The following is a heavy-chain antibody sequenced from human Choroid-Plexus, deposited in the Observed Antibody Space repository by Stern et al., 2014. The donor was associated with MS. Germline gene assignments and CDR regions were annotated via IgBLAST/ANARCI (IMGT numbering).Heavy chain of an antibody. D-gene: IGHD2/OR15-2a*01. Sequence: QVQLVQSGGGVVQPGRPLRLSCVASGFTFGSCAMHWVRQAPGKGLEWVAGVSYDGSNKYYADSVKGRFTISRDNSQNTLYMQMSSLRPEDTAVYYCAKDRQYLTXXXXXWGQGSLVTVSS. CDR2: VSYDGSNK. CDR3: AKDRQYLTXXXXX. J-gene: IGHJ4*02. V-gene: IGHV3-30*18. CDR1: GFTFGSCA.